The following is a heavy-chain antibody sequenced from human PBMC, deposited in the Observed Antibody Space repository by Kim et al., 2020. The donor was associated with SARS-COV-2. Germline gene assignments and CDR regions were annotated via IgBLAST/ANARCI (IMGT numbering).Heavy chain of an antibody. J-gene: IGHJ6*02. CDR2: IYYSGST. CDR3: ARAQRGHDCSNYPPPWYYYGMDV. CDR1: GGSISSGGYY. Sequence: SETLSLTCTVSGGSISSGGYYWSWIRQHPGKGLEWIGYIYYSGSTYYNPSLKSRVTISVDTSKNQFSLKLSSVTAADTAVYYCARAQRGHDCSNYPPPWYYYGMDVWGQGTTVTVSS. V-gene: IGHV4-31*03. D-gene: IGHD4-4*01.